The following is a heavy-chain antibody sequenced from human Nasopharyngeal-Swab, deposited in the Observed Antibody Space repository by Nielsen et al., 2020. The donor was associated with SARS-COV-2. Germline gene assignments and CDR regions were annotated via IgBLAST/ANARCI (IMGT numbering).Heavy chain of an antibody. CDR2: VFYSGTT. CDR1: GGSISSYY. D-gene: IGHD5-18*01. J-gene: IGHJ4*02. CDR3: ARSGYSYGLPVGYFGH. V-gene: IGHV4-59*01. Sequence: SETLSLTCSVSGGSISSYYWSWIRQRPGKGLEWLGYVFYSGTTNYNPSLKSRVSISVDTSRNQFSLKLRSMTAADTAVYYCARSGYSYGLPVGYFGHWGRGILVTVSS.